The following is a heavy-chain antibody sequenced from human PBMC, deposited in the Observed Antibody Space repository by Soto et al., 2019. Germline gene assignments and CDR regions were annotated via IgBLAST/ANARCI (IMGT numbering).Heavy chain of an antibody. V-gene: IGHV1-69*13. J-gene: IGHJ4*02. CDR3: ARDGTLYDSSGYYYLY. D-gene: IGHD3-22*01. Sequence: VKVSCKASGGTFSRYAISWVRQAPGQGLEWMGGIIPMFGKANYAQKFQGRVTITADESTSTGYMELRSLRSEDTAVYYCARDGTLYDSSGYYYLYWGQGTLVTVSS. CDR2: IIPMFGKA. CDR1: GGTFSRYA.